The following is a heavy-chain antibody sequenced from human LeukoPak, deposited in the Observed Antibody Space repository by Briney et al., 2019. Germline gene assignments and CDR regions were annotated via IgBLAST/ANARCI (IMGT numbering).Heavy chain of an antibody. Sequence: GGSLRLSCAASGFTFSSYAMSWVRQAPGKGLEWVSAISGTGAGTYYADSAKGRFTISRDNSKNTVYLQMNSLRAEDTAVYYCAKDGAGYYGMDVWGQGTTVTVSS. D-gene: IGHD6-19*01. CDR1: GFTFSSYA. J-gene: IGHJ6*02. V-gene: IGHV3-23*01. CDR3: AKDGAGYYGMDV. CDR2: ISGTGAGT.